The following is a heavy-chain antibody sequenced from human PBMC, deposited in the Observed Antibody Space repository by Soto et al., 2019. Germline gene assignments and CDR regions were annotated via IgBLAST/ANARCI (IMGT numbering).Heavy chain of an antibody. CDR3: AKNPGYYYDSTGYHFDY. CDR2: ISYDGNNK. D-gene: IGHD3-22*01. CDR1: GFTFSSYG. J-gene: IGHJ4*02. V-gene: IGHV3-30*18. Sequence: GGSLRLSCAAPGFTFSSYGMHWVRQAPGKGLEWVAVISYDGNNKYYADSVKGRFTISRDNSKNTLYLQMNSLRAEDTAVYYCAKNPGYYYDSTGYHFDYWGQGTLVTVSS.